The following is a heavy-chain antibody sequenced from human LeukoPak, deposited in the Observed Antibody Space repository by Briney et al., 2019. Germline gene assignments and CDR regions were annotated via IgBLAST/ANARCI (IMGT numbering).Heavy chain of an antibody. CDR3: VSTAYNDFWSGRPGYFDY. Sequence: PSETLSLTCTVSGGSISSYYWSWIRQPPGKGLEWIGYIYYSGSTYYNPSLKSRVTMSVDTSKNQFSLKLSSVTAADTAVYYCVSTAYNDFWSGRPGYFDYWGQGALVTVSS. CDR2: IYYSGST. J-gene: IGHJ4*02. CDR1: GGSISSYY. V-gene: IGHV4-59*12. D-gene: IGHD3-3*01.